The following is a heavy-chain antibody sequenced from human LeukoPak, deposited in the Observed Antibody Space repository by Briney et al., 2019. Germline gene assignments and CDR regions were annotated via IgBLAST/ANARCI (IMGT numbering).Heavy chain of an antibody. D-gene: IGHD5-18*01. CDR1: GFTFSSYS. CDR2: ISSSSSTI. J-gene: IGHJ4*02. CDR3: ARVELITWIQNPEYYFDY. Sequence: GGSLRLSCAASGFTFSSYSMNWVRQAPGKGLEWVSYISSSSSTIYYADSVKGRFTISRDNAKNSLYLQMNSLRAEDTAVYYCARVELITWIQNPEYYFDYWGQGTLVTVSS. V-gene: IGHV3-48*01.